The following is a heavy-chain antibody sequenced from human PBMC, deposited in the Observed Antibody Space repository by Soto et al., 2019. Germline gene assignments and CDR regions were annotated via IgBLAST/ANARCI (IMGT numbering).Heavy chain of an antibody. D-gene: IGHD2-2*03. V-gene: IGHV3-7*01. J-gene: IGHJ5*02. Sequence: EEKLVQSGGGLVRPGGSLRLSCVGSGITFSNYWMNWVRQTPGKGLEWVANIKPDGSAKAYVDSVKGRFTVSRDNAKNSLYLQMTSLRAEETAVYFCAALDISNSWGQGTLVTVSS. CDR3: AALDISNS. CDR1: GITFSNYW. CDR2: IKPDGSAK.